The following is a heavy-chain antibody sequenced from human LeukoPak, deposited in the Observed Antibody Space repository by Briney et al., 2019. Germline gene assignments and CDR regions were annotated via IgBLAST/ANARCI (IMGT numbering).Heavy chain of an antibody. CDR1: GGSFSGYY. CDR3: ASLLAAGDDYYYYGMDV. D-gene: IGHD6-13*01. J-gene: IGHJ6*02. CDR2: INHSGST. V-gene: IGHV4-34*01. Sequence: PSETLSLTCAVYGGSFSGYYWSWIRQPPGKGLEWIGEINHSGSTNYNPSLKSRVTISVDTSKNQFSMKLSSVTAADTAVYYCASLLAAGDDYYYYGMDVWGQGTTVTVSS.